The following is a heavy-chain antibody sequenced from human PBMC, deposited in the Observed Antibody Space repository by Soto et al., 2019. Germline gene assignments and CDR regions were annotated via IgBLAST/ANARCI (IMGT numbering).Heavy chain of an antibody. CDR2: ISAYNGNT. D-gene: IGHD2-8*01. CDR1: GYTFTSYG. Sequence: SVKVSCKASGYTFTSYGISWVRPAPGQGLEWMGRISAYNGNTNYAQKLQGRVTMTTDTSTSTAYMELRSLRSDDTAVYYCARGGGXRLMVYATYYYYYGMDVWGQGTTVTVSS. J-gene: IGHJ6*02. CDR3: ARGGGXRLMVYATYYYYYGMDV. V-gene: IGHV1-18*01.